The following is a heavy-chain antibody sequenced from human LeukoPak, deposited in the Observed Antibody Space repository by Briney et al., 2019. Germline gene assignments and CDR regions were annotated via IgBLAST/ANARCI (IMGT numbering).Heavy chain of an antibody. CDR1: GFTFSRYG. Sequence: GGSLRLSCAASGFTFSRYGMHWVRQAPGKGLEWVAFIRYDGSSKYFADSVKGRFTISRDNSKNTLYLQMNSLRAEDTAVYYCARGGATVTHIWEYYTVDYWGQGTLVTVSS. CDR2: IRYDGSSK. J-gene: IGHJ4*02. V-gene: IGHV3-30*02. CDR3: ARGGATVTHIWEYYTVDY. D-gene: IGHD3-3*01.